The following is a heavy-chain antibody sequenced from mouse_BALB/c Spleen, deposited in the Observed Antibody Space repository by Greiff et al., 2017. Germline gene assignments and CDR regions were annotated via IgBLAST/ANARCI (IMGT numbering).Heavy chain of an antibody. D-gene: IGHD2-1*01. V-gene: IGHV5-17*02. J-gene: IGHJ3*01. CDR3: ARGGLYYGNYPFAY. CDR2: ISSGSSTI. Sequence: EVMLVESGGGLVQPGGSRKLSCAASGFTFSSFGMHWVRQAPEKGLEWVAYISSGSSTIYYADTVKGRFTISRDNPKNTLFLQMTSLRSEDTAMYYCARGGLYYGNYPFAYWGQGTLVTGSA. CDR1: GFTFSSFG.